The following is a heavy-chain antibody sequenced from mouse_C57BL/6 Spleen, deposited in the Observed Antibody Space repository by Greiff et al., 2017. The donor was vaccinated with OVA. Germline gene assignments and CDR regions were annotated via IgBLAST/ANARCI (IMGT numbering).Heavy chain of an antibody. CDR2: IWRGGST. D-gene: IGHD2-4*01. J-gene: IGHJ2*01. Sequence: QVQLKESGPGLVQPSQRLSITCTVSGFSLPSYGVHWVRQSPGKGLEWLGVIWRGGSTDSNAAFMSRLSITKDNSKSQVFFKMNSLQADDTAIYYCAKEEYDYDDGYYFDFWGQGTTLTVSS. V-gene: IGHV2-5*01. CDR3: AKEEYDYDDGYYFDF. CDR1: GFSLPSYG.